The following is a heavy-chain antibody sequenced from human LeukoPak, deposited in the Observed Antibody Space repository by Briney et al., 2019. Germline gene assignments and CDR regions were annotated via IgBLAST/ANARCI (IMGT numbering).Heavy chain of an antibody. J-gene: IGHJ3*02. CDR2: IVVGSGNT. CDR1: GFTFSTSV. V-gene: IGHV1-58*02. D-gene: IGHD3-22*01. Sequence: ASVKVSCKTSGFTFSTSVIQCVRQARGQRLEWIGWIVVGSGNTKYAQKFQERVTITRDMFTSTAYMELSSLRSEDTAVYYCAAELNYYYDSSGYYFDAFDIWGQGTMVTVSS. CDR3: AAELNYYYDSSGYYFDAFDI.